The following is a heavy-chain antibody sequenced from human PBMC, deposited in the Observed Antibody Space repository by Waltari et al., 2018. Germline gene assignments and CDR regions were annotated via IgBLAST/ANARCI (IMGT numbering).Heavy chain of an antibody. CDR2: IYWNDDK. D-gene: IGHD2-8*01. CDR1: GFSLSTSGVG. Sequence: QITLKESGPTLVKPTQTVTLTCTFPGFSLSTSGVGVGWIRQPPGKALEWLALIYWNDDKRYSPSPKSRLTITKDTSKNQVVLTMTNMDPVDTATYYCAHSPPDIVLMVYAAPYFDYWGQGTLVTVSS. CDR3: AHSPPDIVLMVYAAPYFDY. V-gene: IGHV2-5*01. J-gene: IGHJ4*02.